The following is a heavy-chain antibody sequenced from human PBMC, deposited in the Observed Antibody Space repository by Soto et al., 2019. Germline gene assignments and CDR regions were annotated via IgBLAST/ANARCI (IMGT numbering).Heavy chain of an antibody. CDR1: GFTVSSHA. D-gene: IGHD2-15*01. Sequence: EVQVLESGGGLVQPGGSLRLSCEGSGFTVSSHAMTWIRQAPGKGPEWVSTITADGGTYYADSVKGRFAMSRDTSESTLYLQRNSLGAGDTAAYYCSPHVSCSGGSCQYDAFAIRGQGTMVTVSS. J-gene: IGHJ3*02. V-gene: IGHV3-23*01. CDR2: ITADGGT. CDR3: SPHVSCSGGSCQYDAFAI.